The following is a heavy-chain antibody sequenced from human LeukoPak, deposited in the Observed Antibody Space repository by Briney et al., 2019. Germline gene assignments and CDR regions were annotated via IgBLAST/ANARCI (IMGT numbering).Heavy chain of an antibody. CDR1: GFTFSRYW. D-gene: IGHD2-2*02. CDR2: IKQDGSEK. V-gene: IGHV3-7*01. J-gene: IGHJ4*02. CDR3: ARVFPYCSSPSCYTADY. Sequence: GGSLRLSCAASGFTFSRYWMTWVRQAPGKGLEWVANIKQDGSEKYYVDPVKGRFTISRDNAKNSLYLQMNGLRVEDTAVYYCARVFPYCSSPSCYTADYWGQGTLVTVSS.